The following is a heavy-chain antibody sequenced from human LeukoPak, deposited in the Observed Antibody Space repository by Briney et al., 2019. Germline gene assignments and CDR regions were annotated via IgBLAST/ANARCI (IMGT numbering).Heavy chain of an antibody. V-gene: IGHV1-2*02. Sequence: ASVKVSCKASGYTFTGYYMHWVRQAPGQGLEWMGWINPNSGGTNYAQKFQGRVTMTRDTSISTAYMELSRLRSDDTAVYYCASAMNIAVAGTFDYWGQGTLVTVSS. CDR3: ASAMNIAVAGTFDY. CDR1: GYTFTGYY. J-gene: IGHJ4*02. CDR2: INPNSGGT. D-gene: IGHD6-19*01.